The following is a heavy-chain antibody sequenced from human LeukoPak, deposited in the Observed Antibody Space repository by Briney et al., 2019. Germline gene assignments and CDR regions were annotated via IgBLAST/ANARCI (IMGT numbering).Heavy chain of an antibody. J-gene: IGHJ5*01. CDR2: ISYDGSSK. D-gene: IGHD3-22*01. V-gene: IGHV3-30-3*01. CDR3: AREGLDYYDSSGYPNWFDS. Sequence: GGXXRXXCAXXGXXFXRXAXXWVRQAPGKGLEWVAIISYDGSSKYYADSVKGRFTISRDNSKNTLYLQMNSLRAEDTAIYYCAREGLDYYDSSGYPNWFDSWGQGTLVTVSS. CDR1: GXXFXRXA.